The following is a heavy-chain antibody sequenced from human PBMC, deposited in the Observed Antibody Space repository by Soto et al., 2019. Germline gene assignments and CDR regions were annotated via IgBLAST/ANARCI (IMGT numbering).Heavy chain of an antibody. Sequence: QVQLVQSGAEVKKPGASVKVSCKASGYTFTGYYMHWVRQAPGQGLEWMGWINPNSGGTNYAQKFKGWVTRTRATSIRTAYMALSRLRSDDTAVYYCARVSLYGGSNWFVPWGRGTLVTVSS. CDR1: GYTFTGYY. CDR2: INPNSGGT. CDR3: ARVSLYGGSNWFVP. D-gene: IGHD1-26*01. J-gene: IGHJ5*02. V-gene: IGHV1-2*04.